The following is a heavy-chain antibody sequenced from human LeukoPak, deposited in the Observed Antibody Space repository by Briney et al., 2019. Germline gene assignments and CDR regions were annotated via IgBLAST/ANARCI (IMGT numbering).Heavy chain of an antibody. J-gene: IGHJ4*02. CDR3: ATPHPYSMTTVTTWAY. CDR1: GYTLTELS. CDR2: FDPEDGET. V-gene: IGHV1-24*01. D-gene: IGHD4-17*01. Sequence: ASVKVSCKVSGYTLTELSMHWVRQAPGKGLEWMGGFDPEDGETIYAQKFQGRVTMTEDTSTDTAYMEPSSLRSEDTAVYYCATPHPYSMTTVTTWAYWGQGTLVTVSS.